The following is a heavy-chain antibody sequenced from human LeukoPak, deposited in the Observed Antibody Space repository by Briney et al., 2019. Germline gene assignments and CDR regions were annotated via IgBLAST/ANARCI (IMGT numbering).Heavy chain of an antibody. J-gene: IGHJ3*02. CDR2: ISGSGDNT. D-gene: IGHD2-15*01. V-gene: IGHV3-23*01. CDR3: AKDLKAEGHAFDI. CDR1: GFTFSNYA. Sequence: GGSLRLSCAASGFTFSNYAMSWVRQAPGKGLEWVSAISGSGDNTYYADSVKGRFTISRDNSKNTLYLQMNSLRAEDTAVYYCAKDLKAEGHAFDIWGQGTMVTVSS.